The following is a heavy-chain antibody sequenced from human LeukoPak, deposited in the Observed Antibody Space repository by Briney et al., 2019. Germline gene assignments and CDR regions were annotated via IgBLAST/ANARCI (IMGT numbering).Heavy chain of an antibody. Sequence: PSETPSLTCAVYGGSFSGYYWSWIRQPPGKGLEWIGEINHSGSTNYNPSLKSRVTISVDTSKNQFSLKLSSVTAADTAVYYCARGQRGYSYGYRDWGQGTLVTVSS. CDR1: GGSFSGYY. J-gene: IGHJ4*02. CDR2: INHSGST. CDR3: ARGQRGYSYGYRD. V-gene: IGHV4-34*01. D-gene: IGHD5-18*01.